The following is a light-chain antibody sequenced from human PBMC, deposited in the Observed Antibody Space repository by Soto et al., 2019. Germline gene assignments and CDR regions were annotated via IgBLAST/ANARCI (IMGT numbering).Light chain of an antibody. CDR3: TSPTPGSLYV. Sequence: QSALTQPASVSGSPRQSITISCTGTSSDAGNYNYVSWYQQYPGRVPKLLIYMVSNRPSGVSNRFSGSKSGNTASLTISGLQAEDEADYFCTSPTPGSLYVFGTGTKVTVL. CDR1: SSDAGNYNY. J-gene: IGLJ1*01. CDR2: MVS. V-gene: IGLV2-14*01.